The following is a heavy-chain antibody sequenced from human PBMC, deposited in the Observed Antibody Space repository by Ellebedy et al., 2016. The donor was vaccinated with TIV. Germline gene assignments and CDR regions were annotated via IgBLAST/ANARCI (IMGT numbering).Heavy chain of an antibody. CDR1: GFTFSSYP. V-gene: IGHV3-30-3*01. CDR2: ISYDGDNK. D-gene: IGHD5-24*01. J-gene: IGHJ6*02. CDR3: ARRGDGYAYGMDV. Sequence: GGSLRLSXAASGFTFSSYPMNWVRQVPGKGLEWVAVISYDGDNKYYADSVKGRFTISRDNSKITLYLQMNSLRVEDTAVYYCARRGDGYAYGMDVWGQGTTVTVSS.